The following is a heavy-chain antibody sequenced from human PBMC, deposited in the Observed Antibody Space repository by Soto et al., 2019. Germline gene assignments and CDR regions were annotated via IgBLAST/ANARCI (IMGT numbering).Heavy chain of an antibody. CDR2: IGTAGDT. CDR1: GFTFSSYD. V-gene: IGHV3-13*01. CDR3: ARSSTVFDPFDP. Sequence: EVQLVESGGGLVQPGGSLRPSCAASGFTFSSYDMHWVRQATGKGLEWVSAIGTAGDTYYPGSVKGRFTISRENAKNSLYLQMNSLRAEDTAVYYCARSSTVFDPFDPWGQGTLVTVSS. D-gene: IGHD4-17*01. J-gene: IGHJ5*02.